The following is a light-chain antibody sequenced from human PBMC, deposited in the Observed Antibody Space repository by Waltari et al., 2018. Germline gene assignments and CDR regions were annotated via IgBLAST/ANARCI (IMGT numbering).Light chain of an antibody. CDR2: DVI. CDR3: SSYTSSSTLV. V-gene: IGLV2-14*01. J-gene: IGLJ1*01. Sequence: QSALTQPASVSGSPGQSITISCTGTSSDVGGYNYVSWYQQHPGKAPKPMIYDVINRPSGVSNRFSGSKSGNTASLTISGLQAEGEADYYCSSYTSSSTLVFGTGTKVTVL. CDR1: SSDVGGYNY.